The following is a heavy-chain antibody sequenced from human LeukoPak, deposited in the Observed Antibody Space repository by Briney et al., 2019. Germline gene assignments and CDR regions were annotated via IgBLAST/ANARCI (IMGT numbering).Heavy chain of an antibody. CDR1: GGTFSTYA. Sequence: VASVKVSCKGSGGTFSTYAFSWVRQAPGQGLEWMGGITPIFRAANYAQNFQGRVTLTADESTSTAYYCARGPGYLGLQSYFDYWGQGTLVTVSS. J-gene: IGHJ4*02. CDR2: ITPIFRAA. CDR3: Y. V-gene: IGHV1-69*01. D-gene: IGHD5-18*01.